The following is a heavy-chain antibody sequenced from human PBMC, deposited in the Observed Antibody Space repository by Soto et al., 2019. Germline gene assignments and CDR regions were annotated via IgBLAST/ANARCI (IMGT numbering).Heavy chain of an antibody. D-gene: IGHD3-3*01. J-gene: IGHJ4*02. CDR2: INSDGSST. CDR1: GFTFSSYW. Sequence: GGSLRLSCAASGFTFSSYWMHWVRQAPGKGLVWVSRINSDGSSTSYADSVKGRFTISRDNAKNTLYLQMNSLRAEDTAVYYCARGGYYDFWSGYYYYWGQGXLVTVSS. CDR3: ARGGYYDFWSGYYYY. V-gene: IGHV3-74*01.